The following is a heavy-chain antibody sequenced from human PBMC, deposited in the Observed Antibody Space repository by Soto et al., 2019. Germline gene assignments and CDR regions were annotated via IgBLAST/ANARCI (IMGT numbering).Heavy chain of an antibody. CDR2: IFHGGNT. V-gene: IGHV4-38-2*01. D-gene: IGHD2-15*01. Sequence: AETLSLTCAVSGFFISSGNYWGWIRKPPGKGLEWIGSIFHGGNTYYNPSLKSRVTISLDMSKNQFSLKLNSVTAADTAVYYCARARWYDAFDVWGQGTVVTVSS. CDR3: ARARWYDAFDV. J-gene: IGHJ3*01. CDR1: GFFISSGNY.